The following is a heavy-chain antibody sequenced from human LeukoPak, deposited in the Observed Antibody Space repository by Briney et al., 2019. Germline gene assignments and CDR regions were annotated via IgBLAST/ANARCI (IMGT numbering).Heavy chain of an antibody. Sequence: ASVKVSCKASGGTFSSFAISWVRQAPGQGLEWMGGIIPIFGTANYAQKFQGRVTITADESTSTAYMELSSLRSEDTAVYCCARSRYGEGHYWGQGTLVTVSS. CDR2: IIPIFGTA. CDR3: ARSRYGEGHY. CDR1: GGTFSSFA. J-gene: IGHJ4*02. V-gene: IGHV1-69*13. D-gene: IGHD4/OR15-4a*01.